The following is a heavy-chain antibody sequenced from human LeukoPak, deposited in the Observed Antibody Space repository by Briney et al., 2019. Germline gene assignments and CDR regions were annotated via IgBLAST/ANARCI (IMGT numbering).Heavy chain of an antibody. D-gene: IGHD2-15*01. V-gene: IGHV3-48*03. CDR2: ISSSGSTI. Sequence: GGSLRLSCAASGFTFSSYEMNWVRQAPGKGLEWVSYISSSGSTIYYADSVKGRFTISRDNSKNTLYLQMNSLRTEDTAVYFCARDLFGYCSSGSCYSPEDWGRGTLVTVSS. J-gene: IGHJ4*02. CDR1: GFTFSSYE. CDR3: ARDLFGYCSSGSCYSPED.